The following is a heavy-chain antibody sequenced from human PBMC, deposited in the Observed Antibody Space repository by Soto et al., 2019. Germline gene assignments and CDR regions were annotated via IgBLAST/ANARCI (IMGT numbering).Heavy chain of an antibody. CDR2: MNPNSGNT. CDR1: GFTFTSYD. CDR3: ARGLQIDYYGSGSYYNDFDY. Sequence: ASVKVSCKASGFTFTSYDINWVRQATGQGLEWMGWMNPNSGNTGYAQKFQGRVTMTRNTSISTAYMELSSLRSEDTAVYYCARGLQIDYYGSGSYYNDFDYWGQGTLVTVSS. D-gene: IGHD3-10*01. V-gene: IGHV1-8*01. J-gene: IGHJ4*02.